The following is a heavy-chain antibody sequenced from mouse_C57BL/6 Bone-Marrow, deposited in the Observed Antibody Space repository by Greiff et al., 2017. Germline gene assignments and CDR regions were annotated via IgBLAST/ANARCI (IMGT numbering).Heavy chain of an antibody. D-gene: IGHD1-1*01. CDR3: SEDSAVYYCAYLLLRGAYYFDY. CDR2: GRGLEWIG. V-gene: IGHV1-87*01. Sequence: QVQLQQSGPELARPWASVKISCQAFYTFSRRVHFAIRVTNSWCRWLKRGPGRGLEWIGPIFPGNGVTSYNQKFKGKATLTADKSSSTAYMQLSSLTSEDSAVYYCAYLLLRGAYYFDYWGQGTTLTVSS. J-gene: IGHJ2*01. CDR1: YTFS.